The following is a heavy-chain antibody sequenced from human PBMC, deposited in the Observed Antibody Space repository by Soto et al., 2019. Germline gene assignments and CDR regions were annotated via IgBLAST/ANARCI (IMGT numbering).Heavy chain of an antibody. CDR1: AFTFSSSP. J-gene: IGHJ5*02. V-gene: IGHV3-30-3*01. CDR2: ISPDGESTK. Sequence: QVQLVESGGGVVQPGGSLRLSCAASAFTFSSSPMHWVRQAPGKGLEWVAVISPDGESTKVYADTVEGRFTISRDNSKITLYRQMNSLRPEDTAVYYCAREEASSGYAGVGGPWGQGTLVTVSS. CDR3: AREEASSGYAGVGGP. D-gene: IGHD5-12*01.